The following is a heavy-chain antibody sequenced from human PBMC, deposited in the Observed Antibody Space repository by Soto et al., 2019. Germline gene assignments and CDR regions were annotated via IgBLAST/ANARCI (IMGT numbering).Heavy chain of an antibody. J-gene: IGHJ4*02. CDR2: MNPNSGNT. CDR3: ARPYTWGISVSGT. V-gene: IGHV1-8*01. Sequence: ASVKVSCKASGYTFTSFDINWVRQATGQGLEWMGWMNPNSGNTGYAQKLQGRVTMTRNTSISTAYMELSSLRSEDTAIYYCARPYTWGISVSGTWGQGTLGTVPS. D-gene: IGHD6-19*01. CDR1: GYTFTSFD.